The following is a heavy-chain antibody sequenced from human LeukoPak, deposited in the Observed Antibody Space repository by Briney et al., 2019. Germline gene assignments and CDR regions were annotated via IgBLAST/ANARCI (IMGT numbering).Heavy chain of an antibody. Sequence: GESLKISCKASGYSFTNYWIGWVCQMPGKGLEWMGVIYPGDSDTTYSPSFQGQVTISVDKSISTAYLQWSSLKASDTAMYYCARHSSAGLITPFDYWGQGTLVTVSS. CDR3: ARHSSAGLITPFDY. CDR2: IYPGDSDT. CDR1: GYSFTNYW. J-gene: IGHJ4*02. V-gene: IGHV5-51*01. D-gene: IGHD3/OR15-3a*01.